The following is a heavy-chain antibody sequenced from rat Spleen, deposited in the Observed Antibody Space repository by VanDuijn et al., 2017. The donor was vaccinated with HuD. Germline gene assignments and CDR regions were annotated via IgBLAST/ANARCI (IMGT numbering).Heavy chain of an antibody. V-gene: IGHV5-19*01. J-gene: IGHJ2*01. D-gene: IGHD1-6*01. CDR2: ISPSGGRT. CDR1: GFTFNNYG. Sequence: EVQLVESGGGLVQPGTSLKISCTASGFTFNNYGMHWIRQAPTKGLEWVASISPSGGRTTYRDSVKGRFTISRDNAKSTLYLQMDSLRSEDTATYYCATEDYVYYGLGYWGQGVMVTVSS. CDR3: ATEDYVYYGLGY.